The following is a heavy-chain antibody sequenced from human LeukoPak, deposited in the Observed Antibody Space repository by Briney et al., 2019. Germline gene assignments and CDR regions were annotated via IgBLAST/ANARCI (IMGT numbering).Heavy chain of an antibody. J-gene: IGHJ4*02. CDR1: GFTFEDHV. D-gene: IGHD2-2*01. V-gene: IGHV3-9*01. CDR3: AKDLGGSATTV. Sequence: GRSLRLSCAASGFTFEDHVMRWVRHAPGEGLEWVSSISWSGDRIGYADAVKGRFTISRDNAKNSLFLQMNSLRVEDTTLYYCAKDLGGSATTVWGQGTLVTVSS. CDR2: ISWSGDRI.